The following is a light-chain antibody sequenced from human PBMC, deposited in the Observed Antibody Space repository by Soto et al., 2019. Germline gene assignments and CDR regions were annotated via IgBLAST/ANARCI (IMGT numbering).Light chain of an antibody. Sequence: EIVMTQSPATLSVSPGERATLSCRASQSVSSNLAWYQQKPGQAPRLLIYGASTRATGIPARFSGSGSGTEFTLTISRLQSEDFAVYYCQQDNNWPRTVGQGTKLEIK. CDR1: QSVSSN. CDR3: QQDNNWPRT. CDR2: GAS. J-gene: IGKJ2*01. V-gene: IGKV3-15*01.